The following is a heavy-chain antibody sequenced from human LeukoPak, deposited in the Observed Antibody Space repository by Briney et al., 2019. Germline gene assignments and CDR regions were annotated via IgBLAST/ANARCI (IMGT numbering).Heavy chain of an antibody. Sequence: PSETLSLTCTVSGGSISSYYWGWIRQPPGKGLEWIGYIYYSGSTNYNPSLKSRVTISVDTSKNQFSLKLSSVAAADTAVYYCARAVAYCGGDCYSYGMDVWGQGTTVTVSS. V-gene: IGHV4-59*01. CDR2: IYYSGST. CDR3: ARAVAYCGGDCYSYGMDV. J-gene: IGHJ6*02. CDR1: GGSISSYY. D-gene: IGHD2-21*02.